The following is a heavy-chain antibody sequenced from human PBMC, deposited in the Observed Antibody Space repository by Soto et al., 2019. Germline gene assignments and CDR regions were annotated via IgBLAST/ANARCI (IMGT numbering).Heavy chain of an antibody. Sequence: PGGSLRLSCAASGFTFSSYAMSWVRQAPGKGLEWVSAISGSGGSTYYADSVKGRFTISRDNSKNTLYLQMNSLRAEDTAVYYCAKDKGYCSSTSCFDNWFDPWGQGTLVTVSS. CDR1: GFTFSSYA. CDR2: ISGSGGST. V-gene: IGHV3-23*01. D-gene: IGHD2-2*01. J-gene: IGHJ5*02. CDR3: AKDKGYCSSTSCFDNWFDP.